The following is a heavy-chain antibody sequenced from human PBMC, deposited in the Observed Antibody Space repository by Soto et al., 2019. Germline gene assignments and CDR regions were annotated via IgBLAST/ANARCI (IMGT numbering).Heavy chain of an antibody. V-gene: IGHV3-30-3*01. Sequence: GGSLRLSCAASGFTFSSYAMHWVRQAPGKGLEWVAVISYDGSNKYYADSAKGRFTISRDNSKNTLYLQMNSLRAEDTAVYYCARARRYYDILTGYYDLYYYYYGMDVWGQGTTVTVSS. CDR2: ISYDGSNK. CDR3: ARARRYYDILTGYYDLYYYYYGMDV. CDR1: GFTFSSYA. D-gene: IGHD3-9*01. J-gene: IGHJ6*02.